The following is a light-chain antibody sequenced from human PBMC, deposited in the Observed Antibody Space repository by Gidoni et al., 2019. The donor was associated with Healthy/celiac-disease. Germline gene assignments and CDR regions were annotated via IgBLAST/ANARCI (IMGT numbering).Light chain of an antibody. Sequence: EIVLTQSPATLSLSPGERATLSCRASQSVSRYLAWYQQKPGQAPRLLIYDASNRATGIPARFSGSGSGTDVTRTISSLEPEDFAVYYCHQRSNCPLTFGGGTKVEIK. CDR2: DAS. CDR3: HQRSNCPLT. V-gene: IGKV3-11*01. J-gene: IGKJ4*02. CDR1: QSVSRY.